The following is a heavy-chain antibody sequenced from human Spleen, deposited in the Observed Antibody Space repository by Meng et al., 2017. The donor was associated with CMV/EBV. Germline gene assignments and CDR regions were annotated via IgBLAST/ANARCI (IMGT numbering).Heavy chain of an antibody. J-gene: IGHJ4*02. Sequence: GSLRLSCSVSGGSISSSYWSWIRQPPGKGLEWIGYSGSTNYNPSLQSRVTISLDTSKNQFSLRLRSVTAADTAVYYCARHVVNWDVGATTRVSYFDYWGQGTLVTVSS. D-gene: IGHD1-26*01. CDR2: SGST. V-gene: IGHV4-59*01. CDR3: ARHVVNWDVGATTRVSYFDY. CDR1: GGSISSSY.